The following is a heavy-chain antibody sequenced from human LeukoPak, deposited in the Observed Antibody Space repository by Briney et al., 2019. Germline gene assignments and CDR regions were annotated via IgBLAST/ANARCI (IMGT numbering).Heavy chain of an antibody. D-gene: IGHD1-1*01. V-gene: IGHV3-30*04. CDR3: ARDPLGTRPGFDY. CDR2: ISYDGSNK. J-gene: IGHJ4*02. Sequence: GRSLRLSCAASGFTFSSYAMHWVRQAPGKGLEWVAVISYDGSNKYYADSVKGRFTISRDNSKNTLYLQMNSLRAGDTAVYYCARDPLGTRPGFDYWGQGTLVTVSS. CDR1: GFTFSSYA.